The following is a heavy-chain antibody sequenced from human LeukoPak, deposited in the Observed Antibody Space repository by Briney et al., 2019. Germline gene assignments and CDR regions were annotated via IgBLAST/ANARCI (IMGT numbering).Heavy chain of an antibody. CDR3: VRLRRSSATGGYYYYYDY. J-gene: IGHJ4*02. Sequence: GGSLRLPCGASGFTFSSFSMNWVRQAPGKGLEWVSSITPTSSYIYYADSVRGRFTISRDNAKNSLFLQMDSLSAEDTAVYYCVRLRRSSATGGYYYYYDYWGQGSLVTVS. CDR1: GFTFSSFS. V-gene: IGHV3-21*01. D-gene: IGHD3-22*01. CDR2: ITPTSSYI.